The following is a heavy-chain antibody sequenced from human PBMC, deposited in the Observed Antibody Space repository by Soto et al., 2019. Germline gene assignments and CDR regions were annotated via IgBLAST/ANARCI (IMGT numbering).Heavy chain of an antibody. CDR1: GFTFSSYG. V-gene: IGHV3-30*18. D-gene: IGHD6-19*01. CDR2: ISYDGSNK. CDR3: AKARDSSGWYYNWFDP. Sequence: QVQLVESGGGVVQPGRSLRLSCAASGFTFSSYGMHWVRQAPGKGLEWVAVISYDGSNKYYADSVKGRFTNSRDNSKNTLYLQMNSLRAEDTAVYYCAKARDSSGWYYNWFDPWGQGTLVTVSS. J-gene: IGHJ5*02.